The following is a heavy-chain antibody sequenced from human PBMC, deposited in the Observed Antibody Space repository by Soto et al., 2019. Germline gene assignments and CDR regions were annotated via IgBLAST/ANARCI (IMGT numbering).Heavy chain of an antibody. J-gene: IGHJ4*02. Sequence: PSETLSLTCTVSGDSISNYYFNWIRQPSGKGLEWIGRIDSSGSINYSPSLKSRVTMSVDTSENQFSLKLSSVTAEDTAVYYCARGGHDFWSGPFDYWGQGTPVTVSS. CDR3: ARGGHDFWSGPFDY. V-gene: IGHV4-4*07. D-gene: IGHD3-3*01. CDR1: GDSISNYY. CDR2: IDSSGSI.